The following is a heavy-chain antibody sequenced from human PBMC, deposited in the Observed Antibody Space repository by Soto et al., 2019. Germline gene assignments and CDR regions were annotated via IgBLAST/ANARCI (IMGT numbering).Heavy chain of an antibody. CDR2: MYYSGST. CDR1: GGSISGHY. J-gene: IGHJ6*03. Sequence: QVQLQESGPGLVKPSDTLSLSCSVSGGSISGHYWSWVRQTPGKGLEWIGYMYYSGSTNYNPSLKSRVTISVDTSKNHFSLRLTSVTAADTAVYYCARGPYYDLIWNYYYMDVWGKGTTVTVSS. V-gene: IGHV4-59*08. CDR3: ARGPYYDLIWNYYYMDV. D-gene: IGHD3-16*01.